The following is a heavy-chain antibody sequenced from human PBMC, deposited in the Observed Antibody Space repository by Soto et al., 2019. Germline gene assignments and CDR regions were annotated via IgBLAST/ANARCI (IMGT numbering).Heavy chain of an antibody. Sequence: QVQLEQSGAEVQKPGSSVKVSCKASGDPFRSFAISWVRQAPGQGLEWMGGIILILGTPKYGQKFQGRITVTADKSTGTTYLDLRSLTSEDTDNYYCAVRLEWLAYDVFEVWGQGTMVAVSS. D-gene: IGHD3-3*01. V-gene: IGHV1-69*06. CDR2: IILILGTP. J-gene: IGHJ3*01. CDR3: AVRLEWLAYDVFEV. CDR1: GDPFRSFA.